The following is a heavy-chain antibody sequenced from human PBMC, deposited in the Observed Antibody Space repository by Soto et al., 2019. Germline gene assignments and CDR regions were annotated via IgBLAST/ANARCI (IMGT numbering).Heavy chain of an antibody. V-gene: IGHV1-18*01. Sequence: QVQLVQSGAEVKKPGASVKVSCKASGYTFTSYGISWVRQAPGQGLEWMGWICACNGNTNYAQKLQGRVTMTTDTSTSTAYMELRSLRSDDTAAYYCARVEYCSGGSCYSDPDDYYYYYGMDVWGQGTTVTVSS. J-gene: IGHJ6*02. CDR3: ARVEYCSGGSCYSDPDDYYYYYGMDV. CDR1: GYTFTSYG. CDR2: ICACNGNT. D-gene: IGHD2-15*01.